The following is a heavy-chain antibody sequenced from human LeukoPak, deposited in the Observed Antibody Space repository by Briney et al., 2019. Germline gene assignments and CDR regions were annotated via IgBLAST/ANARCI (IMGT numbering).Heavy chain of an antibody. CDR3: TTLVVITLNDAFDI. D-gene: IGHD3-22*01. V-gene: IGHV3-7*03. Sequence: GGSLRLSCAAPGFTFGTYWMSWVRQAPGEGLEWVANIKQDGSEKYYVDSMKGRFTISRDNAKNSLYLQMNSLKTEDTAVYYCTTLVVITLNDAFDIWGQGTMVTVSS. CDR1: GFTFGTYW. J-gene: IGHJ3*02. CDR2: IKQDGSEK.